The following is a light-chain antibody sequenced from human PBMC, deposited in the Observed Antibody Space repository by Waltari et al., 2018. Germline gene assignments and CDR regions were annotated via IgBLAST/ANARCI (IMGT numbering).Light chain of an antibody. CDR1: SSDVGDYND. V-gene: IGLV2-14*03. Sequence: QSALTQSASVSGSPGQSSTISCTGSSSDVGDYNDVSWYQQHPGKAPNLIIFGVSNRPPGVSNRLSRSMSGNSAALTISGVQAADVADYYCSSYSGRSNLELFGGRTSLTV. CDR3: SSYSGRSNLEL. J-gene: IGLJ2*01. CDR2: GVS.